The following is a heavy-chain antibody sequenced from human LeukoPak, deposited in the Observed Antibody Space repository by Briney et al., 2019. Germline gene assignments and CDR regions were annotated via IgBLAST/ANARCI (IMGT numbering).Heavy chain of an antibody. CDR3: ARHTELLLYAFDI. J-gene: IGHJ3*02. Sequence: SQTLSLTCTVSGGSISSGDYYWSWIRQPPGKGLEWIGYIYYSGSTNYNPSLKSRVTISVDTSKNQFSLKLSSVTAADTAVYYCARHTELLLYAFDIWGQGTMVTVSS. CDR2: IYYSGST. D-gene: IGHD3-22*01. CDR1: GGSISSGDYY. V-gene: IGHV4-30-4*01.